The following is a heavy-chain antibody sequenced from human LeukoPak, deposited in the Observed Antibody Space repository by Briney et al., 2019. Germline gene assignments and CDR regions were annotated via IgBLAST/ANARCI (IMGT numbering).Heavy chain of an antibody. J-gene: IGHJ4*02. CDR1: GFTFRDYA. Sequence: GSLRLSCAASGFTFRDYAMSWVRQAPGKGLEWVSTISASDSTQYGDSVKGRFTLSRDNSKNTVYLQMNSLGAEDTAVYFCARDPGGTFDYWGQGTLVTVSS. D-gene: IGHD1-26*01. V-gene: IGHV3-23*01. CDR2: ISASDST. CDR3: ARDPGGTFDY.